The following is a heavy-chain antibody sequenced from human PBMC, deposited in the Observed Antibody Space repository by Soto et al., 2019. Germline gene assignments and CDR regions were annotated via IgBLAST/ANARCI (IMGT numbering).Heavy chain of an antibody. J-gene: IGHJ6*02. CDR2: ISSSSYI. Sequence: GGSLRLSCAASGFTFSSYSMNWVRQAPGKGLEWVSSISSSSYIYYADSVKGRFTISRDNAKNSLYLQMNSLRAEDTAVYYCARDRALRFLEWSRYYYGMDVWGQGTTVTVSS. D-gene: IGHD3-3*01. V-gene: IGHV3-21*01. CDR1: GFTFSSYS. CDR3: ARDRALRFLEWSRYYYGMDV.